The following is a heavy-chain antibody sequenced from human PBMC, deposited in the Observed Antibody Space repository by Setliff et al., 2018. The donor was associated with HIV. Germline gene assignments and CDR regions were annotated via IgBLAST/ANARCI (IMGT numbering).Heavy chain of an antibody. Sequence: SETLSLTCSVSGGSISSHYWTWIRQSPGKGLEWIGSIYYSGNTNQNPSLKSRVTVSVDTSMNHFSLKLSSVTAADTAVYYCAREVDYYDSSRYLLLYYFDSWGQGTLVTVSS. CDR2: IYYSGNT. CDR3: AREVDYYDSSRYLLLYYFDS. D-gene: IGHD3-22*01. CDR1: GGSISSHY. J-gene: IGHJ4*02. V-gene: IGHV4-59*11.